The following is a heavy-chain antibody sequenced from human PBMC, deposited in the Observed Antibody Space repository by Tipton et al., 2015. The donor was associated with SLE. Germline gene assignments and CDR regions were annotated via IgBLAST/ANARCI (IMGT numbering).Heavy chain of an antibody. J-gene: IGHJ3*02. Sequence: SLRLSCAASGFTFSSYGMHWVRQAPGKGLEWVAVIRYDGSNKYYADSVKGRFTISRDNSKNTLYLQMNSLRAEDTAVYYCARDFPYPGANCGGDCYSVFDIWGQGTMVTVSS. V-gene: IGHV3-33*01. CDR3: ARDFPYPGANCGGDCYSVFDI. D-gene: IGHD2-21*01. CDR1: GFTFSSYG. CDR2: IRYDGSNK.